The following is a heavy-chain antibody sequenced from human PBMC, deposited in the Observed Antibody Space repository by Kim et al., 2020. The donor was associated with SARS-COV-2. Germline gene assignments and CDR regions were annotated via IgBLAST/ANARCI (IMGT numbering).Heavy chain of an antibody. CDR2: IWYDGSNK. V-gene: IGHV3-33*01. CDR3: ARGLYYYDSSAYQNYYMDV. D-gene: IGHD3-22*01. Sequence: GSLRLSCAASGFTFSSYGMHWVRQTPGKGLEWVAVIWYDGSNKYYADSVKGRFTISRDNSKNTLYLQMNSLRAEDTAVYYCARGLYYYDSSAYQNYYMDVWGKGATVTVSS. J-gene: IGHJ6*03. CDR1: GFTFSSYG.